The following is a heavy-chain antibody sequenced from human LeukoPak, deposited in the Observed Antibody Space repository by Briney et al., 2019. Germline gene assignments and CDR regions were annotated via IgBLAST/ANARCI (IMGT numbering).Heavy chain of an antibody. V-gene: IGHV3-7*01. Sequence: GGSLRLSCVASGFSFSNYWMSWVREAPGKGLEWVADMKQEGSERYNVDSVKGRFTISRVNVKNSLYLQMNSLRAEDTAVYYCARNHFDCWGQGTLVTVSS. CDR2: MKQEGSER. CDR3: ARNHFDC. CDR1: GFSFSNYW. J-gene: IGHJ4*02.